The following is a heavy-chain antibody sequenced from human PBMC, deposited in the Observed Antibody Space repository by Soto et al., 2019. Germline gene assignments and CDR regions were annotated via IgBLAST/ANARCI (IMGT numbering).Heavy chain of an antibody. CDR1: GFTFGSYA. CDR2: ISGTGDSS. Sequence: EVQLLESGGGLVQPGGSLRLSCAASGFTFGSYAMSWVRQARGKGLEWVSLISGTGDSSEYANSVKGRFTISRDYSKTTVFLQMNSLRAEDRAVYFCVKDNGNYGSGSFSHWGQGTLVTVSS. J-gene: IGHJ4*02. CDR3: VKDNGNYGSGSFSH. D-gene: IGHD3-10*01. V-gene: IGHV3-23*01.